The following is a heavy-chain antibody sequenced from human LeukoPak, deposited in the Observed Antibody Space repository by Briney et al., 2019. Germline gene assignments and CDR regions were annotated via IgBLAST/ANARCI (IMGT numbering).Heavy chain of an antibody. D-gene: IGHD2-2*01. CDR3: ARVGLGWYRLPYYYYYYMDV. J-gene: IGHJ6*03. V-gene: IGHV1-69*05. CDR2: IIPIFGTA. CDR1: GGTFISYA. Sequence: LVKVSCKASGGTFISYAISWVRQAPGQGREWMGGIIPIFGTANYAQQFQGRVTITTDESTSTAYMELSSLRSEDTAVYYCARVGLGWYRLPYYYYYYMDVWGKGTTVTVSS.